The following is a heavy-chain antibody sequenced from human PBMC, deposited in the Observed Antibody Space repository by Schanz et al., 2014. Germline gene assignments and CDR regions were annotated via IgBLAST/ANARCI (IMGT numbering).Heavy chain of an antibody. J-gene: IGHJ4*02. CDR1: GFTFSGYA. Sequence: VLLVESGGGVVQPGGSLRLSCAASGFTFSGYAMSWVRQAPGKGLEWVSSISGGGGSTRYGDSLRGRFYISRDNSKNTLYLQMNSLRAEDTAAYYCAKFKSAPTVTTLDYWGQGTLVTVSS. CDR3: AKFKSAPTVTTLDY. D-gene: IGHD4-17*01. V-gene: IGHV3-23*04. CDR2: ISGGGGST.